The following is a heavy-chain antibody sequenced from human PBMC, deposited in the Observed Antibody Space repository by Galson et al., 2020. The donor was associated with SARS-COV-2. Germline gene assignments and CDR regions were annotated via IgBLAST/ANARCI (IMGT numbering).Heavy chain of an antibody. CDR3: ARDSPWYYDSSCPEDY. CDR1: GGSISSSSYY. V-gene: IGHV4-39*07. Sequence: SQTLSLTCTVSGGSISSSSYYWGWIRQPPGKGLEWIGSIYYSGSTYYNPSLKSRVTISVDTSKNQFSLKLSSVTAADTAVYYCARDSPWYYDSSCPEDYWGQGTLVTVSS. D-gene: IGHD3-22*01. CDR2: IYYSGST. J-gene: IGHJ4*02.